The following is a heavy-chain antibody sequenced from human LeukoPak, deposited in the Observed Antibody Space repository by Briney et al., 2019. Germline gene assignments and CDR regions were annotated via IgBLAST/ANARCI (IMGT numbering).Heavy chain of an antibody. CDR3: ARASGPTLRYFDWLSDAFHI. V-gene: IGHV4-59*01. CDR1: GGSISSYY. CDR2: IYYSGST. Sequence: SETLSLTCTVSGGSISSYYWSWIRQPPGKGLEWIGYIYYSGSTNYNPSLKSRVTISVDMSKDQFSLKLSSVTAADTAVYYCARASGPTLRYFDWLSDAFHIWGQGTMVTVSS. J-gene: IGHJ3*02. D-gene: IGHD3-9*01.